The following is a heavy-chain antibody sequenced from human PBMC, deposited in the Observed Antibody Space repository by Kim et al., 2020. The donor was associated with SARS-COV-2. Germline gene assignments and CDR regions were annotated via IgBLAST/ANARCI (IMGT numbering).Heavy chain of an antibody. CDR2: ISWNSGSI. J-gene: IGHJ3*02. D-gene: IGHD1-26*01. CDR1: GFTFGDYA. V-gene: IGHV3-9*01. Sequence: GGSLRLSCAASGFTFGDYAMHWVRQAPGKGLEWVSGISWNSGSIGYADSVKGRFTISRDNAKNSLYLQMNSLRAEDTALYYCAKDLVGATESYAFDIWGQGTMVTVSS. CDR3: AKDLVGATESYAFDI.